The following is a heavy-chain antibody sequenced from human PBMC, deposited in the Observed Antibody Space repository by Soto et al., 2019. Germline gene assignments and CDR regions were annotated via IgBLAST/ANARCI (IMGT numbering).Heavy chain of an antibody. CDR2: ISGRGDAT. J-gene: IGHJ5*02. CDR1: GFSFSRYL. Sequence: GGSLRLSCAASGFSFSRYLMTWVRQTPGQGLEWVSSISGRGDATYYADSVKGRFTISRDNSKNTLFLQMNSLGADDTAVYYCAKDPILTTPPSFDPWGQGTMVTVSS. CDR3: AKDPILTTPPSFDP. D-gene: IGHD3-9*01. V-gene: IGHV3-23*01.